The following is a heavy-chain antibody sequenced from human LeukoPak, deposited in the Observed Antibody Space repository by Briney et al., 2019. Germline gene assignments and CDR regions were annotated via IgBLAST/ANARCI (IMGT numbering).Heavy chain of an antibody. CDR3: ASWNCSSTGCQVYYYGMDV. CDR2: ITPLFGTA. D-gene: IGHD2-2*01. Sequence: SVKVSCKASGGTFSKYTISWVRQRPGQGLEWMGGITPLFGTANYAQKFQGRVTITADESTSTAYMELSNLRSEDTAVYYCASWNCSSTGCQVYYYGMDVWGQGTTVTVSS. V-gene: IGHV1-69*13. J-gene: IGHJ6*02. CDR1: GGTFSKYT.